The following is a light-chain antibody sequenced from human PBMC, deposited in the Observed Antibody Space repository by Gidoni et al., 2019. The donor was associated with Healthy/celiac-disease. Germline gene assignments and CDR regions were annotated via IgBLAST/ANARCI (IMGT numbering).Light chain of an antibody. J-gene: IGLJ2*01. CDR1: SSDVGGYNY. CDR2: EGS. CDR3: SSYTSSSTHVV. V-gene: IGLV2-14*01. Sequence: SALTQPAPVSGSPGQSITISCTGSSSDVGGYNYVSWYQQHPGNAPKLMIYEGSNRPSGVSNRFSGSKSGNTASLTIAGLQDEDEADYCCSSYTSSSTHVVFGGGTKLTVL.